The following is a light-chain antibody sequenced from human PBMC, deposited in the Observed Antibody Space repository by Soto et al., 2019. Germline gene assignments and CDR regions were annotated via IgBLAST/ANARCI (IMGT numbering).Light chain of an antibody. CDR2: GAS. CDR3: QLYYIWPT. J-gene: IGKJ1*01. Sequence: EIVMTQSPATLSVSPGERATLSCRASQSVSSNLAWYQQKPGQAPRLLIYGASTRATGIPARFSGSGSGTEFTLTISSLHAEDFAVYYCQLYYIWPTFGQGISVDI. V-gene: IGKV3-15*01. CDR1: QSVSSN.